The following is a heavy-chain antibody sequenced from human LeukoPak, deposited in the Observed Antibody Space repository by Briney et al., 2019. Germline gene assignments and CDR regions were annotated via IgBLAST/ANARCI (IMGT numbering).Heavy chain of an antibody. CDR2: IYPGDSDT. D-gene: IGHD6-13*01. CDR1: GYSFTSYW. J-gene: IGHJ6*02. V-gene: IGHV5-51*01. Sequence: GESLKISCKGSGYSFTSYWIGWVRQMPGKGLEWMGIIYPGDSDTRFSPSFQGQVTISADKSISTAYLQWSSLKASDTAMYYCARDYGSSSWKYYYYYYGMDVWGQGTTVTVSS. CDR3: ARDYGSSSWKYYYYYYGMDV.